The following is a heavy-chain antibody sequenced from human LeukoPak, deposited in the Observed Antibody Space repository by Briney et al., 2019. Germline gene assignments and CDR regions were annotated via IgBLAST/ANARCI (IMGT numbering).Heavy chain of an antibody. J-gene: IGHJ4*02. D-gene: IGHD6-6*01. CDR1: GGSISSGTYY. Sequence: PSQTLSLTCTVSGGSISSGTYYYSWIRQPAGKGLEWIGRIYPSGSTNYNPSLKSRVAISVDTSKNQFSLRLSSVTAADTAVYYCARSSGVATVAARKFDYWGQGTLVTVSS. V-gene: IGHV4-61*02. CDR3: ARSSGVATVAARKFDY. CDR2: IYPSGST.